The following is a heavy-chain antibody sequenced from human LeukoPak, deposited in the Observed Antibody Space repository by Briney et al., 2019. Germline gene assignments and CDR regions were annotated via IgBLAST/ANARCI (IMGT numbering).Heavy chain of an antibody. CDR3: AREGFRNLVIFDY. Sequence: PGGSLRLSCAASGFTFSSYGMHWVRQAPGKGLEWVAFIRYDGSNKYYADSVKGRFTISRDNSKNTLYLQMNSLRAEDTAVYYCAREGFRNLVIFDYWGQGTLVTVSS. CDR1: GFTFSSYG. J-gene: IGHJ4*02. V-gene: IGHV3-30*02. D-gene: IGHD2-21*01. CDR2: IRYDGSNK.